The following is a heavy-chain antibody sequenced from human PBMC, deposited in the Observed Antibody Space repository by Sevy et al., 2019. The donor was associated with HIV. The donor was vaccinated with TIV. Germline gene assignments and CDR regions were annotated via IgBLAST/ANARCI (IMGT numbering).Heavy chain of an antibody. V-gene: IGHV3-49*04. CDR1: GFTFGDYC. J-gene: IGHJ4*02. Sequence: GGSLRLSCTASGFTFGDYCMSWVRQAPGKGLEWLAFLKSDVYGGTVDHAASVRGRFVISRDDSKTIAYLQMNDLKTEDSVVYYCTRWKAAQSIFDYWGQGALVTVSS. CDR3: TRWKAAQSIFDY. CDR2: LKSDVYGGTV. D-gene: IGHD6-13*01.